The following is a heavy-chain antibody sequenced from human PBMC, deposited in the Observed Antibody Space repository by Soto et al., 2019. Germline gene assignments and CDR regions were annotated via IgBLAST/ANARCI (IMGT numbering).Heavy chain of an antibody. CDR3: ARAHYDILTGYPTNAFDI. Sequence: GGSLRLSCAASGFTFSSYDMHWVRQAPGKGLEWVSAIGTAGDTYYPGSVKGRFTISTENAKNYLDLQMNSLRAGDTAVYYCARAHYDILTGYPTNAFDIWGQGTMVTVSS. V-gene: IGHV3-13*01. D-gene: IGHD3-9*01. J-gene: IGHJ3*02. CDR1: GFTFSSYD. CDR2: IGTAGDT.